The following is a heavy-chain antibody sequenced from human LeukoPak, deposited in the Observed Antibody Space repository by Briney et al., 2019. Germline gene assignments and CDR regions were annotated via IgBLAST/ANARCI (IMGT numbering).Heavy chain of an antibody. Sequence: GGSLRLSRAASGFTFSSYPISWVRQAPGKGLEWGSAISGSGGSTYYADSVKGRFTISRDNSKNTLYLQMNSLRAEDTAVYYCAKEKENSYGFTAPFDYWGQGTLVTVSS. D-gene: IGHD5-18*01. J-gene: IGHJ4*02. V-gene: IGHV3-23*01. CDR3: AKEKENSYGFTAPFDY. CDR1: GFTFSSYP. CDR2: ISGSGGST.